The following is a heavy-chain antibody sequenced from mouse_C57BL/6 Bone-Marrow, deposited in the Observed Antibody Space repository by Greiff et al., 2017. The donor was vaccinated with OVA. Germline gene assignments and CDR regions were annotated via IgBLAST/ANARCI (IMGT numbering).Heavy chain of an antibody. CDR1: GYTFTSYW. J-gene: IGHJ3*01. V-gene: IGHV1-59*01. D-gene: IGHD2-1*01. CDR2: IDPSDSYT. Sequence: QVQLQQPGAELVRPGTSVKLSCKASGYTFTSYWMHWVKQRPGQGLEWIGVIDPSDSYTNYNQKFKGKATLTVDTSSSTAYMQLSSLTSEDSAVYYCARGPIYYGAYWGQGTLVTVSA. CDR3: ARGPIYYGAY.